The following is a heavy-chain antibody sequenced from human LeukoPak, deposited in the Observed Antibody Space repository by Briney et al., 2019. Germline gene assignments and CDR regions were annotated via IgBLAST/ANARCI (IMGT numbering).Heavy chain of an antibody. CDR3: ARGKVEAAAGETDY. V-gene: IGHV1-24*01. Sequence: ASVKVSCKVSGYSLSDFSIHWLRQAPGKGLEWMGGFDPEDGETIYAQKFQGRVTMTTDTSTSTAYMELRSLRSDDTAVYYCARGKVEAAAGETDYWGQGTLVTVSS. CDR2: FDPEDGET. J-gene: IGHJ4*02. D-gene: IGHD6-13*01. CDR1: GYSLSDFS.